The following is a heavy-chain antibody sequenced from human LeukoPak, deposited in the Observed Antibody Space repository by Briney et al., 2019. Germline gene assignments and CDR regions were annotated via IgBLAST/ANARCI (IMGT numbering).Heavy chain of an antibody. J-gene: IGHJ3*02. D-gene: IGHD3-10*01. CDR3: ARVEGSGSYSAFDI. CDR1: GFSISSGYY. V-gene: IGHV4-38-2*02. Sequence: SETLSLTCTVSGFSISSGYYWGWIRQPPGKGLEWIVSIYHSGTTYYNPSLKSRVTISVDTSKNQFSLKLSSVTAADTAVYYCARVEGSGSYSAFDIWGQGTMVTVSS. CDR2: IYHSGTT.